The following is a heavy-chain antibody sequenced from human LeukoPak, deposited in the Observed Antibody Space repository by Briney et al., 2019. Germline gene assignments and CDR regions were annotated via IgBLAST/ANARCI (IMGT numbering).Heavy chain of an antibody. CDR2: ISSSSSYI. Sequence: GGSLRLSCAASGFTFSSYSMNWVRQAPGKGLEWVSSISSSSSYIYYADSVKGRFTISRDNAKNSLYLQMNSLRAEDTVVYYCARVLGSRGVIRPRYYGMDVWGKGTTVTVSS. CDR3: ARVLGSRGVIRPRYYGMDV. D-gene: IGHD3-10*01. CDR1: GFTFSSYS. V-gene: IGHV3-21*04. J-gene: IGHJ6*04.